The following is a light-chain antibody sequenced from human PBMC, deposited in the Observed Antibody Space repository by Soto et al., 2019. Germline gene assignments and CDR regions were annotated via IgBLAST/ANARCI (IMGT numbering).Light chain of an antibody. J-gene: IGKJ2*01. CDR2: DVS. V-gene: IGKV3-11*01. CDR1: QSVTKY. CDR3: QQRSNWVKT. Sequence: EIVLTQSPATLSLSPGKRATLSCRGSQSVTKYLAWYQQKPGQAPRLIIYDVSNRATGIPARFSGSGSGTDFTLTISSLEPEDSAVYYCQQRSNWVKTFGQGTKLEIK.